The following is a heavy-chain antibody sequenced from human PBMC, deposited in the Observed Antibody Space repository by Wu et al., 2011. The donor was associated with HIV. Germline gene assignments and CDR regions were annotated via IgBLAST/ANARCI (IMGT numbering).Heavy chain of an antibody. D-gene: IGHD2-21*01. CDR3: ARDFGGDGGPP. CDR1: GYTFTSYY. CDR2: IDPSGGST. V-gene: IGHV1-46*01. Sequence: QVQLVQSGIEVKKPGASVKVSCKASGYTFTSYYIHWLRQAPGQGLEWMGKIDPSGGSTTYAQKFQGRVTITADKSTSTAYMELSSLRSEDTAVYYCARDFGGDGGPPWGQEPWSPS. J-gene: IGHJ4*02.